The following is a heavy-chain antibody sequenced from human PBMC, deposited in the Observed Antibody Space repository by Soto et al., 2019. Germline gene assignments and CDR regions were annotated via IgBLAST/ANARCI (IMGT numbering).Heavy chain of an antibody. V-gene: IGHV1-46*01. Sequence: QVQLMQSGAEVKKPGASVKVSCKASGDTFTDYYIHWVRQAPGQGLEWMGTVNPSGGHTTYAQHFLGRVSMTRDTSTSTLYMELTSLTSDYTAIYYCVRGGHVVVVTAALDYWGQGTLVTVSS. D-gene: IGHD2-21*02. CDR2: VNPSGGHT. J-gene: IGHJ4*02. CDR3: VRGGHVVVVTAALDY. CDR1: GDTFTDYY.